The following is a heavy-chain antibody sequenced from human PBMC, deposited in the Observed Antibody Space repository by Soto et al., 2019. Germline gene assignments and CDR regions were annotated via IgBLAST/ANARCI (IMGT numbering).Heavy chain of an antibody. CDR1: GFTFRVYS. CDR2: ITSDERTI. Sequence: SGGGLVQPGGSLGLSCSASGFTFRVYSMNWVRQAPGKGLEWVSYITSDERTIHYADSVKGRFTISRDNAKNSVYLQMTSLRDEDTAVYYCARSVEGHFDFWGQGILVTVSS. CDR3: ARSVEGHFDF. J-gene: IGHJ4*01. D-gene: IGHD6-19*01. V-gene: IGHV3-48*02.